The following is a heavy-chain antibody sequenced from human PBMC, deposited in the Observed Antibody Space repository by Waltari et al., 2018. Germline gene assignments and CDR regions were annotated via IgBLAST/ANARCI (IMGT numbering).Heavy chain of an antibody. CDR1: GGSISDTIYY. CDR3: ARHGGQGSVSQSDY. V-gene: IGHV4-39*01. D-gene: IGHD3-10*01. CDR2: GYDNGNT. J-gene: IGHJ4*02. Sequence: QLHLPMSGPGLVKPSETLSLTCTVSGGSISDTIYYWAWIRPTPGKGLEWIGSGYDNGNTYYNPSLKSRVTILVYKSNNQFSLDLTAVTAADTAIYYCARHGGQGSVSQSDYWGQGKLVTVSS.